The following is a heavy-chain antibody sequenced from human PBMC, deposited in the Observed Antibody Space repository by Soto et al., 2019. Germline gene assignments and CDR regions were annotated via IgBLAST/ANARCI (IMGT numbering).Heavy chain of an antibody. CDR3: AKSDYDFWSGYSYYYYYGMDV. CDR2: ISYDGSNK. Sequence: GGSLRLSCAASGFTFSSYGMHWVRQAPGKGLEWVAVISYDGSNKYYADSVKGRFTISRDNSKNTLYLQMNSLRAEDTAVYYCAKSDYDFWSGYSYYYYYGMDVWGQGTTVTVSS. V-gene: IGHV3-30*18. CDR1: GFTFSSYG. D-gene: IGHD3-3*01. J-gene: IGHJ6*02.